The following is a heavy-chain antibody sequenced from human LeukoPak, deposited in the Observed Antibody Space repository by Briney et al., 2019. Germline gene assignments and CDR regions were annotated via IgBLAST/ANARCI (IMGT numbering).Heavy chain of an antibody. V-gene: IGHV3-30*04. Sequence: GGSLRLSCAASGFTFSSYAMHWVRQAPGKGLEWVGVISYDGSNKYYADSVKGRFTISRDNSKNTLYLQMNSLRAEDTAVYYCARGSPAFDYCGQGTLVTVSS. CDR1: GFTFSSYA. CDR3: ARGSPAFDY. J-gene: IGHJ4*02. CDR2: ISYDGSNK.